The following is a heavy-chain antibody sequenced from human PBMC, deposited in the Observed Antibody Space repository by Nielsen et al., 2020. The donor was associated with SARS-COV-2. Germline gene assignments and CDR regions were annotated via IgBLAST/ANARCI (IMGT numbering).Heavy chain of an antibody. Sequence: GESLKISCVASGFTFSDYYMSWVRQAPGKGLEWISYISSRGTYTGYADSVKGRFIISRDNAKSSLYLQMNNLGAEDTAIYYCARDDGDCTTTSCNNWFDPWGQGTLVTVSS. V-gene: IGHV3-11*06. CDR1: GFTFSDYY. CDR2: ISSRGTYT. CDR3: ARDDGDCTTTSCNNWFDP. D-gene: IGHD2-2*01. J-gene: IGHJ5*02.